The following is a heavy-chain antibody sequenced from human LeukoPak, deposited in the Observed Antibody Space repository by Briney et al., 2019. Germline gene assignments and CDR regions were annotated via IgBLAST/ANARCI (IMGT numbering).Heavy chain of an antibody. Sequence: ASVKVSCKASGYTFTSYGISWVRQALGQGPEWMGWTSAYNGNTNYAQKVQGRVTMTTGTSTSTAYMELRSLRSDDTAVYYCARVGYSSSWHTLDSWGQGTLVTVSS. V-gene: IGHV1-18*01. D-gene: IGHD6-13*01. J-gene: IGHJ4*02. CDR1: GYTFTSYG. CDR2: TSAYNGNT. CDR3: ARVGYSSSWHTLDS.